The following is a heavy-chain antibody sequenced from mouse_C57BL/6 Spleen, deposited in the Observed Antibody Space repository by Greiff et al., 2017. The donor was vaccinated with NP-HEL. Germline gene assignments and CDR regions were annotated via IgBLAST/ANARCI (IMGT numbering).Heavy chain of an antibody. V-gene: IGHV5-16*01. CDR3: ARDRGPYYYGSSYAMDY. D-gene: IGHD1-1*01. J-gene: IGHJ4*01. CDR1: GFTFSDYY. CDR2: INYDGSST. Sequence: EVQLQESEGGLVQPGSSMKLSCTASGFTFSDYYMAWVRQVPEKGLEWVANINYDGSSTYYLDSLKSRFIISRDNAKNILYLQMSSLKSEDTATYYCARDRGPYYYGSSYAMDYWGQGTSVTVSS.